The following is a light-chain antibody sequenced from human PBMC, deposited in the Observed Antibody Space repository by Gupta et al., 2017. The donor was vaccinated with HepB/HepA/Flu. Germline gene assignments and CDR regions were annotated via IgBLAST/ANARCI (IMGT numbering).Light chain of an antibody. CDR2: DVR. V-gene: IGLV2-11*01. Sequence: QSALTQPPPVSGSPVQSVTISCTGTSSDVGGYNYVSWYQQHPGKDPKLMIYDVRKRPSGVPDRFSGSKSGNTASLTISGTQAEDEADYYCCTDAGSYVFGTATKVTVL. CDR3: CTDAGSYV. CDR1: SSDVGGYNY. J-gene: IGLJ1*01.